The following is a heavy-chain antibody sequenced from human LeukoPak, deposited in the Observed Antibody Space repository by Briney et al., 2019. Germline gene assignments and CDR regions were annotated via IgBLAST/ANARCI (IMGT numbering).Heavy chain of an antibody. CDR3: IRDYFCSGGTCDDCFDP. D-gene: IGHD2-15*01. CDR2: ISTYDHDT. CDR1: GYTFTNYG. Sequence: ASVKVSCKASGYTFTNYGISWVRQAPGQGLEWMAWISTYDHDTNYAQKFRGRVTMTTDTSTSTAYMELRSLGSDDTAVYYCIRDYFCSGGTCDDCFDPWGQGTLVTVSS. J-gene: IGHJ5*02. V-gene: IGHV1-18*01.